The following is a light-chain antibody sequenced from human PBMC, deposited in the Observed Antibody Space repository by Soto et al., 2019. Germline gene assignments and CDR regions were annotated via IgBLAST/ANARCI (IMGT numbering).Light chain of an antibody. CDR3: LRYGDSPPAYT. CDR2: GAS. J-gene: IGKJ2*01. CDR1: QSVSSRN. Sequence: EIVLTQSPGTVSLSPGERATLSCRASQSVSSRNLAWYRQKPGQAPSLLIFGASNRATVIPDRYSGSGSGTDFTLTISRLEPEDCAVYYCLRYGDSPPAYTVGQGTKLEIK. V-gene: IGKV3-20*01.